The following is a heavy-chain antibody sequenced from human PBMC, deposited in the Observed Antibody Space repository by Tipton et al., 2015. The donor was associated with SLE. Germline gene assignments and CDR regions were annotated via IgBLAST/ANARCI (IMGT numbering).Heavy chain of an antibody. J-gene: IGHJ3*02. Sequence: LSLTCAASGFTFSDYEMNWVRQAPGKGLEWVSYISSSGSTIYYADSVKGRFTISRDNAKNSLYLQMNSLRAEDTAVYYCARDHDFWREGQNAFDIWGQGTMVTVSS. CDR1: GFTFSDYE. V-gene: IGHV3-48*03. CDR2: ISSSGSTI. D-gene: IGHD3-3*01. CDR3: ARDHDFWREGQNAFDI.